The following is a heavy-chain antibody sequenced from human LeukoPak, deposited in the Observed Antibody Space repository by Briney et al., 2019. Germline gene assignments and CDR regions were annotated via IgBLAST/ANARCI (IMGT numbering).Heavy chain of an antibody. J-gene: IGHJ3*02. V-gene: IGHV1-69*10. CDR2: ISSDVGIA. Sequence: GRSLKLSCKASGFTFSSYAIHWVRQAPGKGLEWVGVISSDVGIANYAQTVQGRVTITADKSKSTAYMELSSLRSEDTAVYYCARDLIGGIVGATDDAFDIWGQGTMVTVSS. D-gene: IGHD1-26*01. CDR3: ARDLIGGIVGATDDAFDI. CDR1: GFTFSSYA.